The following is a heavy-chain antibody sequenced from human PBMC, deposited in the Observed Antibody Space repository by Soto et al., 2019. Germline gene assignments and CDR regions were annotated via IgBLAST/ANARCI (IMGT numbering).Heavy chain of an antibody. J-gene: IGHJ6*02. D-gene: IGHD1-1*01. V-gene: IGHV1-69*01. CDR3: ARELERHNYYYGMDV. CDR1: GGTFTSYA. Sequence: QVPLVQSGAEVKKPGSSVKVSCKASGGTFTSYAVVWVRQAPGQGLEWMGGIVPILGTSKYDQRFQGRVSLTADGSWSTVYMELSSLRYDDTAIYYCARELERHNYYYGMDVWGQGTTVTVSS. CDR2: IVPILGTS.